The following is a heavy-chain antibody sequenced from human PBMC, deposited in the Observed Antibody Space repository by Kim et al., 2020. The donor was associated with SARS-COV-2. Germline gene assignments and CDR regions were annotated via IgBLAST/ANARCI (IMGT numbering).Heavy chain of an antibody. J-gene: IGHJ4*02. CDR1: GFTFSSYA. Sequence: GGSLRLSCAASGFTFSSYAMSLVRRAPGKGLEWVSVINSGGSTKYYADSVKGRFTISRDNSKNTLYLKRNSLRAEDTAVYYFAKDWGAVVGPGMLLWDQGFDHWGQGTLVTVSS. CDR2: INSGGSTK. D-gene: IGHD3-10*01. V-gene: IGHV3-23*03. CDR3: AKDWGAVVGPGMLLWDQGFDH.